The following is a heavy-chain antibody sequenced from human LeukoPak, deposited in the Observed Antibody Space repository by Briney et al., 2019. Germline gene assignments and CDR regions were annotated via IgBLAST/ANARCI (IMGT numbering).Heavy chain of an antibody. CDR3: ARRPGYYYYYMDV. CDR2: INHSGST. CDR1: GGSFSGYY. V-gene: IGHV4-34*01. J-gene: IGHJ6*03. Sequence: PSETLSLTCAAYGGSFSGYYWSWIRQPPGKGLEWIGEINHSGSTNYNPSLKSRVTIAVDTSKNQFSLKLSSVTAADTAVYYCARRPGYYYYYMDVWGKGTTVTVSS.